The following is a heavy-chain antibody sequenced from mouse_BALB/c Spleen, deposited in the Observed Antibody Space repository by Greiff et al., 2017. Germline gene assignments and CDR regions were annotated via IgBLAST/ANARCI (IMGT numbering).Heavy chain of an antibody. D-gene: IGHD2-10*02. V-gene: IGHV14-3*02. CDR2: IDPANGNT. Sequence: EVPLQQSGAELVKPGASVKLSCTASGFNIKDTYMHWVKQRPEQGLEWIGRIDPANGNTKYDPKFQGKATITADTSSNTAYLQLSSLTSEDTAVYYCARSLLYGNYDYWGQGTTLTVSS. J-gene: IGHJ2*01. CDR1: GFNIKDTY. CDR3: ARSLLYGNYDY.